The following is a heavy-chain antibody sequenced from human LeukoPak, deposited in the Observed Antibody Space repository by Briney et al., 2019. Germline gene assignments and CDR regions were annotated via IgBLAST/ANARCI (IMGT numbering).Heavy chain of an antibody. CDR2: INPNSGGT. CDR1: GYTFTGYY. V-gene: IGHV1-2*02. CDR3: ARVVVVPAAMDY. J-gene: IGHJ4*02. D-gene: IGHD2-2*01. Sequence: SVKVSCKASGYTFTGYYMHWVRQAPGQGLEWVGWINPNSGGTNYAQKFQGRVTMTRDTSISTAYMGLSRLRSDDTAVYYCARVVVVPAAMDYWGQGTLVTVSS.